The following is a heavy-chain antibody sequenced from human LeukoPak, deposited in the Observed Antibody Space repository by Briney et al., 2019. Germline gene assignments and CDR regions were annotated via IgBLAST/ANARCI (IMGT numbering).Heavy chain of an antibody. CDR2: ISVGGSDT. J-gene: IGHJ4*02. Sequence: GGSLRLSCAASGFTFSDYYMSWVRQGPGKGLEWVSTISVGGSDTYYADSVKGRFTVSRDNSKNTLYLQMNSLRAEDTAVYYCARDLYYDNSGYYYHDYWGQGTLVTVSS. CDR3: ARDLYYDNSGYYYHDY. D-gene: IGHD3-22*01. V-gene: IGHV3-11*05. CDR1: GFTFSDYY.